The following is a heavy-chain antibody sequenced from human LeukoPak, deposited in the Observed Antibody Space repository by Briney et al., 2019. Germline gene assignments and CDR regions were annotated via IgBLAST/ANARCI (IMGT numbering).Heavy chain of an antibody. D-gene: IGHD4-23*01. J-gene: IGHJ4*02. CDR2: IKEDGSEI. V-gene: IGHV3-7*01. CDR1: AFTFSNYW. CDR3: ARDRGYSTFDY. Sequence: GGSQRLSCAASAFTFSNYWMSWVRQAPGKGLEGVANIKEDGSEINYVDSVKGRFTISRDNAKNSLYLQMNSLRVDHSAVYYCARDRGYSTFDYWGQGTLVTVSS.